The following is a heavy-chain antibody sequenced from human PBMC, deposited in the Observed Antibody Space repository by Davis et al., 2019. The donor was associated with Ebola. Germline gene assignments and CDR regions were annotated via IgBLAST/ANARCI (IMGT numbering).Heavy chain of an antibody. V-gene: IGHV4-34*01. CDR1: GGSFSGYY. Sequence: MPGGSLRLSCAVYGGSFSGYYWTWIRQPPGKGLEWIGEINHSGSTNYNPSLKSRVTISVDTSKNQFSLKLSSVTAADTAVYYCARHPDYGGKWGYYGMDVWGQGTTVTVSS. CDR3: ARHPDYGGKWGYYGMDV. J-gene: IGHJ6*02. D-gene: IGHD4-23*01. CDR2: INHSGST.